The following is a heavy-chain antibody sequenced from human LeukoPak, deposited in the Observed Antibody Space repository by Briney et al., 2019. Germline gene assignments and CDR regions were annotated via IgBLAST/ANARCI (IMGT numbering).Heavy chain of an antibody. CDR1: GGSFSGYY. Sequence: SETLSLTCAVYGGSFSGYYWSWIRQPPGKGLEWIGYIYYSGSTNYNPSLKSRVTISVDTSKNQFSLKLSSVTAADTAVYYCAGDGYNYGWFDPWGQGTLVTVSS. CDR2: IYYSGST. V-gene: IGHV4-59*01. CDR3: AGDGYNYGWFDP. J-gene: IGHJ5*02. D-gene: IGHD5-24*01.